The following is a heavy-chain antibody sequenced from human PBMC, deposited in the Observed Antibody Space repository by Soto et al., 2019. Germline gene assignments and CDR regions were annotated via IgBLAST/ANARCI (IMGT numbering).Heavy chain of an antibody. CDR1: GYTFTTYG. V-gene: IGHV1-18*01. CDR3: ARDYYGSGRLNAHNWFDP. CDR2: ISAYNGYT. Sequence: QLVQSGAEVKKPGASVKVSCKASGYTFTTYGISWVRQAPGRGLEWMGWISAYNGYTNYAQKLQGRVTMTTDTSTSTAYMELRSLRSDDTAVYYCARDYYGSGRLNAHNWFDPWGQGTLVTVSS. J-gene: IGHJ5*02. D-gene: IGHD3-10*01.